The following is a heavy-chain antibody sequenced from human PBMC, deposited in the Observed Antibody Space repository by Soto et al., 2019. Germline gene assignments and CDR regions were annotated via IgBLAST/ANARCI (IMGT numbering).Heavy chain of an antibody. V-gene: IGHV4-39*07. Sequence: SETLSLTCSVSGGSISNSSYYWAWIRQHPGKGLEWIGIIYFSGSTYYTPSLKSRVTISVDTSNNQFSLKLSSVTAADTAVYYCAREAPDYDYVWGSYRHFDYWGQGTLVTVSS. J-gene: IGHJ4*02. CDR3: AREAPDYDYVWGSYRHFDY. D-gene: IGHD3-16*02. CDR1: GGSISNSSYY. CDR2: IYFSGST.